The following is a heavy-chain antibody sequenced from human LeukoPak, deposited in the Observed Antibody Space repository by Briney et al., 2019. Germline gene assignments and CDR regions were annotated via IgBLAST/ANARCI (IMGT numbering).Heavy chain of an antibody. V-gene: IGHV3-30*18. CDR1: GFTFSTYG. J-gene: IGHJ4*02. CDR3: AKGGGITDYARFDY. Sequence: PGGSLRLSCAACGFTFSTYGMNWVRQAPGKGLEWVAIISYDESNTYYADSVKGRFTISRDNSKNTLYLQMNSLRAEDTAVYYCAKGGGITDYARFDYWGQGTLVTVSS. D-gene: IGHD1-14*01. CDR2: ISYDESNT.